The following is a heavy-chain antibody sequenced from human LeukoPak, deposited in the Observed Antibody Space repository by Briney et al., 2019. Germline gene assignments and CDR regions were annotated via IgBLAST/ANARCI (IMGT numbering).Heavy chain of an antibody. V-gene: IGHV4-61*02. CDR1: GGSISSNSYY. D-gene: IGHD2-8*01. J-gene: IGHJ5*02. CDR2: MYIDGST. CDR3: ARTYCTNGVCFNWFDP. Sequence: SQTLSLTCTVSGGSISSNSYYWSWVRQPAGKGLEWIGRMYIDGSTNYNPSLRSRVTVSVDTSKNQFSLKLSSVTAADTAVYYCARTYCTNGVCFNWFDPWGQGTLVTVSS.